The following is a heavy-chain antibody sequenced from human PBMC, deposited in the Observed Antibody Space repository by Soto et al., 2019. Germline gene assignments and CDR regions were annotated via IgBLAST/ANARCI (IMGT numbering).Heavy chain of an antibody. CDR3: ARGAPVVPDS. Sequence: QLQLQESGSGLVKPSQTLSLTCAVSGGSISSGGYSWSWIRQPPGKGLEWIGYIYHSGSTYYNPSLTRPVPLSVARSQNQLSLKLRSVTAADTAVYSCARGAPVVPDSCGQRTLVTVSS. V-gene: IGHV4-30-2*01. CDR2: IYHSGST. D-gene: IGHD2-15*01. J-gene: IGHJ5*01. CDR1: GGSISSGGYS.